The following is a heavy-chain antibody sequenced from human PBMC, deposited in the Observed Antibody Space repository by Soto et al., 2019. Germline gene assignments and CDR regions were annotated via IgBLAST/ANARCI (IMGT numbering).Heavy chain of an antibody. D-gene: IGHD2-8*01. CDR2: IGGTGDPT. CDR3: GRDPNGNHIGAFDM. J-gene: IGHJ3*02. V-gene: IGHV3-23*01. Sequence: EVQLLESGGGLKQPGGSLTISCAASGFTFFNYAMTWVRQAPGKGLEWVSSIGGTGDPTKYADSVKGRFTISRDNSKNTLYLQLSSLRPEDTAVYYFGRDPNGNHIGAFDMWGQGTVVTVSS. CDR1: GFTFFNYA.